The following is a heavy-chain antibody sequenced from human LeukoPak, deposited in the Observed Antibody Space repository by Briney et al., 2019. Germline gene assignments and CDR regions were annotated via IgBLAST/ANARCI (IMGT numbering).Heavy chain of an antibody. D-gene: IGHD3-3*01. V-gene: IGHV3-48*01. J-gene: IGHJ4*02. CDR1: GFIFSFFS. CDR3: ARELLFLEYL. Sequence: GGSLRLSCEGSGFIFSFFSMNWVRQAPGKGLEWIAHISDEGDEGTTTFYANSVRGRFTISRDDAENSVYLQMSSLRAEDTAVYYCARELLFLEYLGGLGTLVTVSS. CDR2: ISDEGDEGTTT.